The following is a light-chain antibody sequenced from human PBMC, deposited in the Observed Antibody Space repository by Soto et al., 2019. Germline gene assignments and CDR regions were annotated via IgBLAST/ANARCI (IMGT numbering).Light chain of an antibody. CDR1: QSVSSSY. V-gene: IGKV3-20*01. J-gene: IGKJ5*01. CDR3: QQYGSSPV. CDR2: GAS. Sequence: EIVLTQSPATLSLSPGERATLSCRASQSVSSSYLAWYQQKPGQAPRLLIYGASSRATGIPDRFSGSGSGTDFTLTISRLEPEDFAVYYCQQYGSSPVFGQGTRLEIK.